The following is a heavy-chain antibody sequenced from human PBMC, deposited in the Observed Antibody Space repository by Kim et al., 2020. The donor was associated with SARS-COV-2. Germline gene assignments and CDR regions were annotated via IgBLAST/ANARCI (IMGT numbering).Heavy chain of an antibody. CDR1: GGSISSSSYY. CDR2: IYYSGST. V-gene: IGHV4-39*07. J-gene: IGHJ4*01. CDR3: ARDRGGYSGYDAFDY. Sequence: SETLSLTCTVSGGSISSSSYYWGWIRQPPGKGLEWIGSIYYSGSTYYNPSLKSRVTISVDTSKNQFSLKLSSVTAADTAVYYCARDRGGYSGYDAFDYWG. D-gene: IGHD5-12*01.